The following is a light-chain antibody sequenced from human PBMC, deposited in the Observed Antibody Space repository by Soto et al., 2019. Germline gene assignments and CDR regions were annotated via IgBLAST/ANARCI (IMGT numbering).Light chain of an antibody. CDR1: QSVSSH. J-gene: IGKJ5*01. CDR3: QQHHSRSPIT. Sequence: EIVLTQSPATLSVSPGEGATVSFSASQSVSSHLACYQHKPGQAPRLLFYDASTRATGIPDRFSGGWSVTEYTLPTSSLQSEEFVAYYCQQHHSRSPITFGQGTRLDIK. V-gene: IGKV3-15*01. CDR2: DAS.